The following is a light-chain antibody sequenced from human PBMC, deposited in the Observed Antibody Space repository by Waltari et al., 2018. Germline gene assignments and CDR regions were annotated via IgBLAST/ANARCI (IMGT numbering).Light chain of an antibody. CDR2: GNS. V-gene: IGLV1-40*01. Sequence: QSVLTQPPSVSGAPGPRVTLPCTGSRSNIGAGYDVHWYQQLPGTAPKLLIYGNSNRPSGVPDRFSGSKSGTSASLAITGLQAEDEADYYCQSYDSSLSAVVFGGGTKLTVL. CDR1: RSNIGAGYD. CDR3: QSYDSSLSAVV. J-gene: IGLJ2*01.